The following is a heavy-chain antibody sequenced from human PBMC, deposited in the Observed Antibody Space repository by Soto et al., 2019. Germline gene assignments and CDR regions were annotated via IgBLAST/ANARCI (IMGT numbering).Heavy chain of an antibody. Sequence: QVQLQQWGAGLLRPSETLSLTCAVYGESFSGFYWSWIRQPPGKGLEWIGEINHSGSTNYNPSLKSRVTMSVDTSKNQFSLKLSSVTAADTAVYYCARGIFDTSVGVVAIDYWGQGTLVTVSS. J-gene: IGHJ4*02. CDR2: INHSGST. CDR1: GESFSGFY. V-gene: IGHV4-34*01. D-gene: IGHD3-3*01. CDR3: ARGIFDTSVGVVAIDY.